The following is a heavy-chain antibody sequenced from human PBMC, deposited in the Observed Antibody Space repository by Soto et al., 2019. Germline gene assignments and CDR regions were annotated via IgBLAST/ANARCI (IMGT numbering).Heavy chain of an antibody. CDR3: ARVDRYCGGDCYSYYYYGMDV. V-gene: IGHV4-59*12. D-gene: IGHD2-21*02. CDR2: IYYSGST. J-gene: IGHJ6*02. Sequence: SETLSLTCTVSGGSISSYYWSWIRQPPGKGLEWIGYIYYSGSTNYNPSLKSRVTISVDTSKNQFSLKLSSVTAADTAVYYCARVDRYCGGDCYSYYYYGMDVWGQGTTVTVSS. CDR1: GGSISSYY.